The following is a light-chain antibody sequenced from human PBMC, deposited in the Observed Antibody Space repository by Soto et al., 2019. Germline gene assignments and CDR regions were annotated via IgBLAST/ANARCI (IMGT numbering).Light chain of an antibody. CDR2: DVN. CDR3: CSFAGTYIFVI. CDR1: SSDVGGYNY. J-gene: IGLJ2*01. V-gene: IGLV2-11*01. Sequence: QSALTQPRSVSGSPGQSVTISCSGTSSDVGGYNYVPWYQQHPGKAPKLMIYDVNKRPSGVPDRFSGSKSGNTASLTISGLQTDDEADYYCCSFAGTYIFVIFGGGTQLTV.